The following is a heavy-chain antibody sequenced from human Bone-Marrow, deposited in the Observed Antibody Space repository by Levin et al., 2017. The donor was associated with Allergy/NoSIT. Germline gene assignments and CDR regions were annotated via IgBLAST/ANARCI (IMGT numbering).Heavy chain of an antibody. CDR2: ISGSGGST. D-gene: IGHD2-15*01. CDR1: GFTFSSYA. J-gene: IGHJ4*02. Sequence: GGSLRLSCAASGFTFSSYAMSWVRQAPGKGLEWVSAISGSGGSTYYADSVKGRFTISRDNSKNTLYLQMNSLRAEDTAVYYCARRPDIVVVVAAPTDYWGQGTLVTVSS. CDR3: ARRPDIVVVVAAPTDY. V-gene: IGHV3-23*01.